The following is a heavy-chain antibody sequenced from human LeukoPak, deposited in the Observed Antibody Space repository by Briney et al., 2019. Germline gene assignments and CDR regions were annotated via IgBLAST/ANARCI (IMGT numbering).Heavy chain of an antibody. CDR1: GFTFSSYG. V-gene: IGHV3-30*18. CDR3: AKETSAFTMVRGVSWYY. D-gene: IGHD3-10*01. CDR2: ISYDGSNK. Sequence: GGSLRLSCAASGFTFSSYGMHWVRQAPGKGLEWVAVISYDGSNKYYADSVKGRFTISRDNSKNTLYLQMNSLRAEDTAVYYCAKETSAFTMVRGVSWYYWGQGTLVTVSS. J-gene: IGHJ4*02.